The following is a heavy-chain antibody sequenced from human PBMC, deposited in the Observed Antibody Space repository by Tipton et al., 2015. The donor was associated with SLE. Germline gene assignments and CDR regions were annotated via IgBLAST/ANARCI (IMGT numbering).Heavy chain of an antibody. CDR3: ATSLNYYDSSGPVA. Sequence: TLSLTCTVSGGSFSGYSWSWIRQSPGKGLEWIGEINYSGSTKYNPSLKSRVTISVDASKSQFSLKVNFMTAADTAVYYCATSLNYYDSSGPVAWGQGTMVTVSS. V-gene: IGHV4-34*01. J-gene: IGHJ3*01. D-gene: IGHD3-22*01. CDR1: GGSFSGYS. CDR2: INYSGST.